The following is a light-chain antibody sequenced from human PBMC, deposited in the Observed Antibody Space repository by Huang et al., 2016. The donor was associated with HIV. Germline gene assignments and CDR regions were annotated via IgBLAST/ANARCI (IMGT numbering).Light chain of an antibody. J-gene: IGKJ5*01. V-gene: IGKV3D-15*01. CDR3: QQYGNWPPIT. CDR1: QSISSN. Sequence: EMVMTQSPATLSVSPGERATLSCRASQSISSNLAWYQQKPGQAPRLRIYGASTRATGIPARFSGSGSGTEFTLTISSLQSEDFAIYYCQQYGNWPPITFGQGTRLEIK. CDR2: GAS.